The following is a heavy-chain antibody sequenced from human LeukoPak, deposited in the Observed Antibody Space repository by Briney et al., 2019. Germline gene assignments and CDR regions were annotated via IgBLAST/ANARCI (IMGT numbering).Heavy chain of an antibody. J-gene: IGHJ5*02. CDR3: IRDFRSADL. CDR1: GFTFSNYW. Sequence: GGSLRLSCVASGFTFSNYWMHWVRQPPGKGLVWVSRIYVDGRTTNYADTVKGRFTISRDNAKNTVYLEMNSLSVEDTATYYCIRDFRSADLWGQGTLVTVTS. V-gene: IGHV3-74*01. CDR2: IYVDGRTT.